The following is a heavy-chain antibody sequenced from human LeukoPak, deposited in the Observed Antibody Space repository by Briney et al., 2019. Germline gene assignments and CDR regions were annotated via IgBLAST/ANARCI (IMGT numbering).Heavy chain of an antibody. CDR3: ARDHHLIRGLFDY. CDR2: ISGSGGST. V-gene: IGHV3-23*01. CDR1: GFTFRNYA. Sequence: PGGSLRLSCAASGFTFRNYAMSWVRQAPGKGLEWVSAISGSGGSTYYADSVKGRFTISRDNAKNSLSLQMNGLRAEDTAVYYCARDHHLIRGLFDYWGQGTLVTVSS. J-gene: IGHJ4*02. D-gene: IGHD3-10*01.